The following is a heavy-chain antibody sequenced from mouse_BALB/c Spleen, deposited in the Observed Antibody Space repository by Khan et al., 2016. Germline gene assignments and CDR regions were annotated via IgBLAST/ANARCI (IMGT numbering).Heavy chain of an antibody. Sequence: EVQLQESGPSLVKPSQTLSLTCTVTGISITSGYWNWIRQFPGNKLEYMGYISYSGSTYYNQSLKSRISITRAKSKTQYSQPMTSVTTEDTATDYCATYDGYLFADWGQGTTLTVSA. V-gene: IGHV3-8*02. J-gene: IGHJ2*01. CDR2: ISYSGST. CDR1: GISITSGY. CDR3: ATYDGYLFAD. D-gene: IGHD2-3*01.